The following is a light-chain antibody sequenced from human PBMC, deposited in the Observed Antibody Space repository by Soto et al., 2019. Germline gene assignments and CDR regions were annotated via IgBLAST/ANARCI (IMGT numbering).Light chain of an antibody. CDR2: GSS. CDR1: QSVSSN. J-gene: IGKJ1*01. Sequence: EIVMTQSPATLSVSSGERATLSCRASQSVSSNLAWYQQKPGQAPRLLIYGSSTRATGIPDRFSGSGSETDFTLTISRLEPEDFAVYYCQQYGGSPWTFGQGTKVDIK. V-gene: IGKV3-20*01. CDR3: QQYGGSPWT.